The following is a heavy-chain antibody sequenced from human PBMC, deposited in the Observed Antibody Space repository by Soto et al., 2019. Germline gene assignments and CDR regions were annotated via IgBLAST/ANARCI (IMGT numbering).Heavy chain of an antibody. CDR1: GFPFSSYW. CDR2: IKQDGSEK. CDR3: ARTYYYDSSGYYYNFY. Sequence: GGSLRLSCAASGFPFSSYWMSWVRQAPGKGLEWVANIKQDGSEKYYVDSVKGRFTISRDNAKNSLYLQMNSLRAEDTAVYYCARTYYYDSSGYYYNFYWGRGTLVTVSS. J-gene: IGHJ4*02. D-gene: IGHD3-22*01. V-gene: IGHV3-7*01.